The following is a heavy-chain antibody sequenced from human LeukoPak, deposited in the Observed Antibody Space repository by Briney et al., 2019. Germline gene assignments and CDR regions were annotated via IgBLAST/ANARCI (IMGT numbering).Heavy chain of an antibody. CDR3: ARGGYYDSSGYYNTDAFDI. V-gene: IGHV1-8*01. D-gene: IGHD3-22*01. CDR2: MNPNSGNT. J-gene: IGHJ3*02. Sequence: GASMKVSCKASGYTFTSYDINWVRQATGQGLEWMGWMNPNSGNTGYAQKFQGRVTMTRNTSISTAYMELSSLRSEDTAVYYCARGGYYDSSGYYNTDAFDIWGQGTMVTVSS. CDR1: GYTFTSYD.